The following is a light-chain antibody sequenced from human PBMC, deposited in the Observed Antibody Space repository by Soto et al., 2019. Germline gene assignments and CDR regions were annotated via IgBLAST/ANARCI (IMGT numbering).Light chain of an antibody. Sequence: DIQMTQSPSTLSASVGDRVNITYRASQSISRWLAWYQQKPGKAPKFLIFDASSLQSGVPARFSGSGSGTEVPLTISSLQPDDFATYYCQQYNSYWGYTFGQGTKLEIK. J-gene: IGKJ2*01. CDR3: QQYNSYWGYT. CDR1: QSISRW. CDR2: DAS. V-gene: IGKV1-5*01.